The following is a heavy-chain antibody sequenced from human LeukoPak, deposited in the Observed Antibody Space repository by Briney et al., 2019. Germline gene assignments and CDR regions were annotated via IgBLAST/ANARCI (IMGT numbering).Heavy chain of an antibody. V-gene: IGHV3-23*01. D-gene: IGHD6-19*01. CDR3: AREVENTSGWYSHFDY. Sequence: GGYLRLTCAVSGFTFSDYGMTWVRQAPGQGLEWVSAISGSGGSTYYADSVKGRFTISRDNAKNSLYLQMNSLRAEDTAVYYCAREVENTSGWYSHFDYWGQGTLVTVSS. J-gene: IGHJ4*02. CDR1: GFTFSDYG. CDR2: ISGSGGST.